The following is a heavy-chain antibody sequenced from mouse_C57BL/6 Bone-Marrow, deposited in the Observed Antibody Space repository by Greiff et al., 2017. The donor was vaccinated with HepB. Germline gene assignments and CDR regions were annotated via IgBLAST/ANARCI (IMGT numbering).Heavy chain of an antibody. CDR2: IDPEDGDT. Sequence: EVQLQQSGAELVRPGASVKLSCTASGFNIKDYYMHWVKQRPEQGLEWIGRIDPEDGDTEYAPKFQGKATRTADTSSNTAYLQLSSLTSAATAVYYCTTSVPAWFAYWGQGTLVTVSA. D-gene: IGHD1-1*01. CDR1: GFNIKDYY. CDR3: TTSVPAWFAY. J-gene: IGHJ3*01. V-gene: IGHV14-1*01.